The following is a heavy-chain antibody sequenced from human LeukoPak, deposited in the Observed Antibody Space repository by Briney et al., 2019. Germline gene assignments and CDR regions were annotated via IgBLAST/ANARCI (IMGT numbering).Heavy chain of an antibody. CDR3: ARGQNIAARHFDY. Sequence: ASVKVSCKASGYTFTGYYMHWVRQAPGQGLEWMGWINPNSGGTNYAQKFQGRVTMTRDTSISTAYMELGRLRSDDTAVYYCARGQNIAARHFDYWGQGTLVTVSS. J-gene: IGHJ4*02. CDR1: GYTFTGYY. D-gene: IGHD6-6*01. CDR2: INPNSGGT. V-gene: IGHV1-2*02.